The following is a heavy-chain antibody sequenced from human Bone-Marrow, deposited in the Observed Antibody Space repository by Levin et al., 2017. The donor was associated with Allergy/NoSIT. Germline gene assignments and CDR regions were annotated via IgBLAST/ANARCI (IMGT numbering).Heavy chain of an antibody. V-gene: IGHV4-34*01. CDR1: GGSFSDFH. Sequence: SETLSLTCAVSGGSFSDFHWSWIRQPPGQGLEWVGETHLNGDTNYNPSLKNRVSISLDTSNNQISLRLASVTAADTAIYYCARVPGSFDIWGPGTMVTVSS. J-gene: IGHJ3*02. CDR3: ARVPGSFDI. CDR2: THLNGDT.